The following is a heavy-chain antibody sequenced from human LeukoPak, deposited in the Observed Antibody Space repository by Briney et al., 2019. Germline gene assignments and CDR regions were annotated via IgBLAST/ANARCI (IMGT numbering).Heavy chain of an antibody. V-gene: IGHV3-13*01. CDR3: AREVLGRSVSSGWYFDL. J-gene: IGHJ2*01. Sequence: PGGSLRLSCAASGFTFRTYDMHWVRQPTGKSLEWVSAIGTGGDTYYADSVKGRFTISRENGKNSLYLQMNILTAGDTAVYYCAREVLGRSVSSGWYFDLWGRGTQVTVSS. D-gene: IGHD3-16*01. CDR1: GFTFRTYD. CDR2: IGTGGDT.